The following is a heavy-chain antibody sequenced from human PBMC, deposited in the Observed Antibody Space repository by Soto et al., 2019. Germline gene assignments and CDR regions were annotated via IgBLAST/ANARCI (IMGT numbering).Heavy chain of an antibody. Sequence: SETLSLTCTVSGGSISSSSYYWGWIRQPPGKGLEWIGSIYYSGSTYYNPSLKSRVTISVDTSKNQFSLKLSSVTAADTAVYYCARVGDIVVVPDYGMDVWGQGPTVT. CDR2: IYYSGST. V-gene: IGHV4-39*01. D-gene: IGHD2-2*01. CDR3: ARVGDIVVVPDYGMDV. CDR1: GGSISSSSYY. J-gene: IGHJ6*02.